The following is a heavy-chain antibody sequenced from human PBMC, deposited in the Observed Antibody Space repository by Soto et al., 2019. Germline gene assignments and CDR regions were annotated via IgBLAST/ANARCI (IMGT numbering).Heavy chain of an antibody. CDR2: IYYSGST. J-gene: IGHJ6*02. D-gene: IGHD6-13*01. CDR3: ARDHHPGYSSSWYGYYYYGMDV. CDR1: GGSISSGGYY. Sequence: SETLSLTCTVSGGSISSGGYYWSWIRQHPGKGLEWIGYIYYSGSTYYNPSLKSRVTISVDTSKNQFSLKLSSVTAADTAVYYCARDHHPGYSSSWYGYYYYGMDVWGQGTTVTVSS. V-gene: IGHV4-31*03.